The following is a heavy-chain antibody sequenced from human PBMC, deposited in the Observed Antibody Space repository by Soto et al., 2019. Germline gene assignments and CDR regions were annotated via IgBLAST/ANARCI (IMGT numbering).Heavy chain of an antibody. V-gene: IGHV3-9*01. CDR3: AKDIVATIEYYYGMDV. D-gene: IGHD5-12*01. CDR1: GFTFDDYA. J-gene: IGHJ6*02. Sequence: GGSLRLSCAASGFTFDDYAMHWVRQAPGKGLEWVSGISWNSGSIGYADSVKGRFTISRDNAKNSLYLQMNSLRAEDTALYYCAKDIVATIEYYYGMDVWGQGTTVTVSS. CDR2: ISWNSGSI.